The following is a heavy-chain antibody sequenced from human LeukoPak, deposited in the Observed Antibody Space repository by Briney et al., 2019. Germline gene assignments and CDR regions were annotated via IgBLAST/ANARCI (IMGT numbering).Heavy chain of an antibody. CDR1: GGSFSGYY. J-gene: IGHJ6*03. Sequence: SETLSLTCAVYGGSFSGYYWSWIRQPPGKGLEWIGYIYYSGSTNYNPSLKSRVTISVDTSKNQFSLKLSSVTAADTAVYYCARGYSYGVGGSENHYYYYYMDVWGKGTTVTISS. V-gene: IGHV4-59*01. CDR3: ARGYSYGVGGSENHYYYYYMDV. D-gene: IGHD5-18*01. CDR2: IYYSGST.